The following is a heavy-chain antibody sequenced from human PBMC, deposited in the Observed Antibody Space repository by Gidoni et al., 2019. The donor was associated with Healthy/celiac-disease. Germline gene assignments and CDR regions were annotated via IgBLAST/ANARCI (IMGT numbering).Heavy chain of an antibody. CDR3: AKDILSGTTHLYGMDV. CDR1: GFKFDDHA. V-gene: IGHV3-9*01. Sequence: ETQLVESGGGLVQPGRCLPLSCAAPGFKFDDHAMHWVRQVPGKGLEWVSGLSWNSANVGYAYSVKARFIISRDNAKNSVYLQMNNLRPEDAAVYYCAKDILSGTTHLYGMDVWGQGTTVTVSS. J-gene: IGHJ6*02. CDR2: LSWNSANV. D-gene: IGHD2-15*01.